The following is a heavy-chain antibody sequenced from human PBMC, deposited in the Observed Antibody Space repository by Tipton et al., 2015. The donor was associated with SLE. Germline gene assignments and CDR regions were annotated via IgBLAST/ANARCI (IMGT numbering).Heavy chain of an antibody. D-gene: IGHD2-2*03. CDR1: GFTFGDYA. V-gene: IGHV3-49*04. Sequence: SLRLSCTASGFTFGDYAMSWVRQAPGKGLEWVGFIRSKAYGGTTEYAASVKGRFTISRDDSKSIAYLQMNSLKTEDTAVYYCTRWIKGAFDIWGQGTMVTVSS. J-gene: IGHJ3*02. CDR3: TRWIKGAFDI. CDR2: IRSKAYGGTT.